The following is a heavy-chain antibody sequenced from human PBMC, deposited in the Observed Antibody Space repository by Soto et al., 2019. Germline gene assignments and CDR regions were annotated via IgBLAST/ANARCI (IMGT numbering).Heavy chain of an antibody. CDR3: AKDMYTVTRFDY. Sequence: ETLSLTCTVSGGSISSYYLSWIRQPPGKGLEWVSAISGSGGSTYYADSVKGRFTISRDNSKNTLYLQMNSLRAEDTAVYYCAKDMYTVTRFDYWGQGTLVTVSS. CDR1: GGSISSYY. V-gene: IGHV3-23*01. CDR2: ISGSGGST. J-gene: IGHJ4*02. D-gene: IGHD4-17*01.